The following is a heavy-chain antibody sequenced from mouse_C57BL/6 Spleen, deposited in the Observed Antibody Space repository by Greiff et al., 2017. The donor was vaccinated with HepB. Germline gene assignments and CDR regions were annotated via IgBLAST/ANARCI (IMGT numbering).Heavy chain of an antibody. CDR2: ISSGSSTI. Sequence: EVKLVESGGGLVKPGGSLKLSCAASGFTFSDYGMHWVRQAPEKGLEWVAYISSGSSTIYYADTVKGRFTISRDNAKNTLFLQMTSLRSEDTAMYYCARWGYARGYFDYWGQGTTLTVSS. D-gene: IGHD2-2*01. J-gene: IGHJ2*01. CDR1: GFTFSDYG. CDR3: ARWGYARGYFDY. V-gene: IGHV5-17*01.